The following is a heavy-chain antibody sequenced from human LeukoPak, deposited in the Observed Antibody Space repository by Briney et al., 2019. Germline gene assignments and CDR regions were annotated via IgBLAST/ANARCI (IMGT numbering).Heavy chain of an antibody. CDR2: IYYSGST. CDR1: GGSISSYY. J-gene: IGHJ6*03. D-gene: IGHD4-17*01. Sequence: SETLSLTCTVSGGSISSYYWSWIRQPPGKGLEWIGYIYYSGSTNYNPSLKSRVTISVDTSKNQFSLKLSSVTAADTAVYYCAMTTVTTWDYYYYMNVWGKGTTVPVSS. CDR3: AMTTVTTWDYYYYMNV. V-gene: IGHV4-59*01.